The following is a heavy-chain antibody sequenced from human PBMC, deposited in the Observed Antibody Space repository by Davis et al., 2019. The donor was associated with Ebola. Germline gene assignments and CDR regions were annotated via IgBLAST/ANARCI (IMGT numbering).Heavy chain of an antibody. V-gene: IGHV1-69*05. CDR3: ARRDYPAIY. J-gene: IGHJ4*02. Sequence: SVKVSCKASGGTFSSYAISWVRQAPGQGLEWMGGIIPIFGTANYAQKLQGRVTMTTDTSTSTAYMELGSLRSDDTAVYYCARRDYPAIYWGQGTLVTVSS. CDR2: IIPIFGTA. D-gene: IGHD4-11*01. CDR1: GGTFSSYA.